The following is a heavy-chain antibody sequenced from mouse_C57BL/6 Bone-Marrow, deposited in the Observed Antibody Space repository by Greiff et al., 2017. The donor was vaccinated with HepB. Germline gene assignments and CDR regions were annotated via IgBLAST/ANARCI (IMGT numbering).Heavy chain of an antibody. CDR2: ISYDGSN. D-gene: IGHD2-4*01. V-gene: IGHV3-6*01. CDR3: ARGGGYDYAFDY. CDR1: GYSITSGYY. Sequence: ESGPGLVKPSQSLSLTCSVTGYSITSGYYWNWIRQLPGNKLEWMGYISYDGSNNYNPSLQNRIAITRDTSKNQFFLKLNSVTTEDTATYDCARGGGYDYAFDYWGQGTTLTVSS. J-gene: IGHJ2*01.